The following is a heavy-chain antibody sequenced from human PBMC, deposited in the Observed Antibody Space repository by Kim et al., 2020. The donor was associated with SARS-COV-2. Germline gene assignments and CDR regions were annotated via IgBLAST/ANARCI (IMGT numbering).Heavy chain of an antibody. D-gene: IGHD6-19*01. CDR1: GFTFSTNG. CDR2: INQDGSEK. CDR3: ARGGWTFDS. Sequence: GGSLRLSCVASGFTFSTNGMSWVRLAPGKGPEWVANINQDGSEKFYVDSLKGRFSISRDNAKTSLHLQMNGLRAEDTAVYYCARGGWTFDSWGQGTLVIVSS. V-gene: IGHV3-7*03. J-gene: IGHJ4*02.